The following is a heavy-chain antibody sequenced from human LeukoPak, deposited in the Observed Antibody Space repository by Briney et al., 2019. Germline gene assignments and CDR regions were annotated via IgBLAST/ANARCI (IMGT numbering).Heavy chain of an antibody. Sequence: VASVKVSCKASGYTFTGYYIHWVRQAPGQGLEWMGWINPNSGGTNYAQKFQGRVTLTRDTSISTAYLELTRLRSDDTAVYSWARVYSYDRSAYPPLLYFDYWGQGTLVTVSS. J-gene: IGHJ4*02. CDR1: GYTFTGYY. D-gene: IGHD3-22*01. CDR3: ARVYSYDRSAYPPLLYFDY. V-gene: IGHV1-2*02. CDR2: INPNSGGT.